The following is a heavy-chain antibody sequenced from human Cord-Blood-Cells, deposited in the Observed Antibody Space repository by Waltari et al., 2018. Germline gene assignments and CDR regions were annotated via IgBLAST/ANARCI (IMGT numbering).Heavy chain of an antibody. D-gene: IGHD3-10*01. CDR1: GGTFSSYA. CDR3: ARSVKAWFGELLYYYYGMDV. V-gene: IGHV1-69*12. Sequence: QVQLVQSGAEVKKPGSSVKVSCKASGGTFSSYAISWVRQAPGQGLEWMGGIIPSFGTANYGQKCQGRVTITADESTSTAYMELSSLRSEDTAVYYCARSVKAWFGELLYYYYGMDVWGQGTTVTVSS. CDR2: IIPSFGTA. J-gene: IGHJ6*02.